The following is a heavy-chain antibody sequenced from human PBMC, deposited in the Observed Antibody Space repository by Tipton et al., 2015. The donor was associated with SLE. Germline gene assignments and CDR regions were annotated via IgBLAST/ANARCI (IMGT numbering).Heavy chain of an antibody. V-gene: IGHV3-9*01. J-gene: IGHJ4*02. D-gene: IGHD6-13*01. Sequence: SLRLSCAASGFTFEDYAMHWVRQGPGKGLEWVSGISWNSGTIGYAASVKGRFTISRDNAKNSLYLQMNSLRAEDTAVYYCARVIAAAGVEYFDYWGQGTLVTVSS. CDR2: ISWNSGTI. CDR1: GFTFEDYA. CDR3: ARVIAAAGVEYFDY.